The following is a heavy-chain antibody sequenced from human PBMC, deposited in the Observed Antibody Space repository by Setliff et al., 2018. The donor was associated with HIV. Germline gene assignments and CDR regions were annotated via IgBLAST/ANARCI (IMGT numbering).Heavy chain of an antibody. V-gene: IGHV4-59*08. J-gene: IGHJ4*02. CDR3: ARHKSQPYYFDY. CDR1: GGSISTYY. Sequence: SETLSLTCTVSGGSISTYYWSWIRQPPGKGLEWIGYIFYSGSTNYNPSLKSRVTISVDTSKNQFSLKLSSVTAADTAVYYCARHKSQPYYFDYWGQGTLVTVSS. CDR2: IFYSGST.